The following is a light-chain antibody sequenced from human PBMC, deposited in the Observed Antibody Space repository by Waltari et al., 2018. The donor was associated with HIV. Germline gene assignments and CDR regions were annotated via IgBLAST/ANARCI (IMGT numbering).Light chain of an antibody. Sequence: QSALTQPASVSGSPGQSITISCTGTNSDIGDYNSVSWYQQLPGKAPKLLIFQVSNRPSGISDRFSGSKSGNAASLTISGLQAEDEADYYCSSYISSTIVFGGGTKLTVL. J-gene: IGLJ3*02. V-gene: IGLV2-14*01. CDR3: SSYISSTIV. CDR1: NSDIGDYNS. CDR2: QVS.